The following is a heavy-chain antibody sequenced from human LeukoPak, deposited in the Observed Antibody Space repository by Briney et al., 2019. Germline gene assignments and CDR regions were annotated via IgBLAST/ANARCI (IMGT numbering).Heavy chain of an antibody. CDR2: ISPYSGKT. CDR1: GYLFINYG. V-gene: IGHV1-18*01. J-gene: IGHJ4*02. Sequence: ASVKVSSTASGYLFINYGISWLRQAPGQGLECMGWISPYSGKTDYPQKLQGRVTMTTDTSTTTAYMELRSLSFDDTAVYYCARTSGVSVAGSPYYFDFWGPGTLISVSS. CDR3: ARTSGVSVAGSPYYFDF. D-gene: IGHD6-13*01.